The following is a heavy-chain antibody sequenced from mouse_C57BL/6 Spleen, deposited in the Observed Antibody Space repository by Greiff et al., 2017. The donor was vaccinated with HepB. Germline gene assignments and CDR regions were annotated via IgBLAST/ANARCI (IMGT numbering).Heavy chain of an antibody. CDR3: ARRANWVFDY. D-gene: IGHD4-1*01. Sequence: EVKVEESGPGLVKPSQSLSLTCSVTGYSITSGYYWNWIRQFPGNKLEWMGYISYDGSNNYNPSLKNRISITRDTSKNQFFLKLNSVTTEDTATYYCARRANWVFDYWGQGTTLTVSS. V-gene: IGHV3-6*01. CDR1: GYSITSGYY. CDR2: ISYDGSN. J-gene: IGHJ2*01.